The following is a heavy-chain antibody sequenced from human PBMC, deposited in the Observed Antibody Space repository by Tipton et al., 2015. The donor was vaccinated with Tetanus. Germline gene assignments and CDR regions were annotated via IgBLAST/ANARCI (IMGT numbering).Heavy chain of an antibody. CDR3: AREAGFNDRRGRYRVRALDL. Sequence: SLRLSCAASGFTFSDYYMSWIRQAPGKGLEWLSYISSGGTTIHYADSVKGRFIISRDNAKNSLFLQMDSLRVEDTAVYFCAREAGFNDRRGRYRVRALDLWGQGTVVTASS. CDR1: GFTFSDYY. V-gene: IGHV3-11*01. D-gene: IGHD3-16*02. CDR2: ISSGGTTI. J-gene: IGHJ3*01.